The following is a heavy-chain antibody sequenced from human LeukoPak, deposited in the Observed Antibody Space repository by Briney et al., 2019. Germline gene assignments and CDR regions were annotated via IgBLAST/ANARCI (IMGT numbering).Heavy chain of an antibody. CDR2: INPNSDGT. CDR3: ARVSSSWYYFDY. V-gene: IGHV1-2*02. J-gene: IGHJ4*02. D-gene: IGHD6-13*01. Sequence: ASVKVSCKASGYTFIGYYMRWVRQAPGQGLEWMGWINPNSDGTNYAQKFQGRVTMTRDTSISTAYMELSRLRSDDTAVYYCARVSSSWYYFDYWGQGTLVTVSS. CDR1: GYTFIGYY.